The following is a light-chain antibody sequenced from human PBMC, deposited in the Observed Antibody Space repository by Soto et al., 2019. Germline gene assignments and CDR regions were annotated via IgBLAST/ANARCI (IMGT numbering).Light chain of an antibody. J-gene: IGLJ3*02. CDR2: EVS. Sequence: QSVLTQPASVSGSLGQSITISCTGTSSDIGGYKYVSWYQQHPGKAPKLIIFEVSNRPSGVSDRFSGSNSGNTAPLTISGLQAEDEADYYCTSYSRYRVLVFGGGTKVT. V-gene: IGLV2-14*01. CDR3: TSYSRYRVLV. CDR1: SSDIGGYKY.